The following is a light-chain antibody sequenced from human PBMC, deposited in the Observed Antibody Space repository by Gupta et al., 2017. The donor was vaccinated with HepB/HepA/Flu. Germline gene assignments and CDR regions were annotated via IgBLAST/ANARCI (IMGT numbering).Light chain of an antibody. CDR2: LGS. CDR1: QSLLYRNGHNY. J-gene: IGKJ5*01. CDR3: RQALQTPLT. Sequence: DNVMTQSPLSLPVTPGEPASISCKSSQSLLYRNGHNYTDWYLPKPGQSPQILLYLGSYRASGVPDRFSGSGSGTDFTLKISRVEAEDIGVYYCRQALQTPLTFGQGTRLEIK. V-gene: IGKV2-28*01.